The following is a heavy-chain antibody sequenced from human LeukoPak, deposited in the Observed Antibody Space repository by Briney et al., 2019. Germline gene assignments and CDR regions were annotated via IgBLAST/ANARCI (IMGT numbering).Heavy chain of an antibody. Sequence: ASVKVSCKTSGHTFTGYYIHWVRQAPGQGLEWVGWIDPNSGGTNYAQKFQGRVTMTRDTSISAAYMELSSLRSEDTAVYYCARGSAIAFFFDYWGQGTLVTVSS. V-gene: IGHV1-2*02. D-gene: IGHD3-3*02. CDR2: IDPNSGGT. J-gene: IGHJ4*02. CDR3: ARGSAIAFFFDY. CDR1: GHTFTGYY.